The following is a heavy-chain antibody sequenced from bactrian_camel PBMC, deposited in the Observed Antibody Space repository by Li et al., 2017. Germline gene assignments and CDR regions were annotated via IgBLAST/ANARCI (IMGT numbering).Heavy chain of an antibody. V-gene: IGHV3S40*01. CDR1: GYTFNTY. CDR3: TARYEFGLGACSGVGGLGF. Sequence: VQLVESGGGSALAGGSVRLSCAASGYTFNTYSWFRQAPGQEREGVAAIDTGDGSTYYLNSVEGRFTISKDNRKNILYLQMNSLTPGDTAMYYCTARYEFGLGACSGVGGLGFWGQGTHVTVS. D-gene: IGHD1*01. J-gene: IGHJ6*01. CDR2: IDTGDGST.